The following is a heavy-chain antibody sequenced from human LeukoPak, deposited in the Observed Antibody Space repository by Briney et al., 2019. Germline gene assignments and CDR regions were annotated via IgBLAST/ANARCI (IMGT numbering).Heavy chain of an antibody. CDR1: GFTFSRYW. CDR2: IKQDGSEK. J-gene: IGHJ4*02. D-gene: IGHD6-19*01. Sequence: GGSLRLSCAASGFTFSRYWMSWVRQAPGKGLEWVANIKQDGSEKYYVDSVKGRFTISRDNAKNSLYLQMNSLRAEDTAVYYCARDRSGWYFDYWGQGTLVTVSS. V-gene: IGHV3-7*01. CDR3: ARDRSGWYFDY.